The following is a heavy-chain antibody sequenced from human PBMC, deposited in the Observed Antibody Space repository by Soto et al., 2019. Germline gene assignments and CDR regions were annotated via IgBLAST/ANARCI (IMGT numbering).Heavy chain of an antibody. Sequence: GGSLRLSCAASGFIFENFGVSWVRQAPGKGLEWISSISGSGFKKYYADSVKGRFTISRDNSKSTVYLELNNLSAEDTAVYHCAKNQGVELVPLATVDWFDPWGQGSVVTVSS. CDR1: GFIFENFG. V-gene: IGHV3-23*01. J-gene: IGHJ5*02. D-gene: IGHD1-26*01. CDR3: AKNQGVELVPLATVDWFDP. CDR2: ISGSGFKK.